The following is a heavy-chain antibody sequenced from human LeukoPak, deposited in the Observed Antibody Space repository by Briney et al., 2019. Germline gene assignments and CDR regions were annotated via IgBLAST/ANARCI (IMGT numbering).Heavy chain of an antibody. J-gene: IGHJ3*02. CDR2: IYTSGST. CDR1: GGSISSGSYY. V-gene: IGHV4-61*02. D-gene: IGHD3-22*01. Sequence: SQTLSLTCTAPGGSISSGSYYWSWIRQPAGKGLEWIGRIYTSGSTNYNPSLKSRVTISVDTSKNQFSLKLSSVTAADTAVYYCARDLYYYDSSGYYLWGFDIWGQGTMVTVSS. CDR3: ARDLYYYDSSGYYLWGFDI.